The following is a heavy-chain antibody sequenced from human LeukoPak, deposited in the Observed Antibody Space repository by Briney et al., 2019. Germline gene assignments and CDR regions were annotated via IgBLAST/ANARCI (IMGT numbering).Heavy chain of an antibody. V-gene: IGHV4-59*01. D-gene: IGHD2-2*01. CDR2: IYYSGST. Sequence: SETLSLTCTVSGGSISSYYWSWIRQPPGKGLEWIGYIYYSGSTNYNPSLKSRVTISVDTSKNQSSLKLSSVTAADTAVYYCARGTSRAYFDYWGQGTLVTVSS. CDR3: ARGTSRAYFDY. J-gene: IGHJ4*02. CDR1: GGSISSYY.